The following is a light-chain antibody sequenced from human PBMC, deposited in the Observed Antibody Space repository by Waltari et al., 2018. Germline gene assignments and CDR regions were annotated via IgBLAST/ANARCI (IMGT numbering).Light chain of an antibody. CDR2: EVR. Sequence: QSALTQPASVSGSPGQSITISCTGSSSDIGGYTYVSWYQHHPDKAPKLIIYEVRSRPSGLSTRFSGSKSGNTASLTIAGLQLEDEAHYYCSSYTTTSTLLFGGGTKVTVL. CDR3: SSYTTTSTLL. J-gene: IGLJ2*01. CDR1: SSDIGGYTY. V-gene: IGLV2-14*01.